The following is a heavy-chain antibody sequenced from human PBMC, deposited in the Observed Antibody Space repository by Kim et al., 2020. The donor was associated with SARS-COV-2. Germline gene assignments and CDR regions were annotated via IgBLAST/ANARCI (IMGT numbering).Heavy chain of an antibody. D-gene: IGHD2-2*01. CDR3: ASGQPLGY. Sequence: SETLSLTCSVSGGSIRSGGKFWTWIRQHPAKGLEWIGYISYSGNSHYSPSLRSRVSISLQTSENQFSLELTSVTAADTAVYYCASGQPLGYWGQGILVTV. CDR1: GGSIRSGGKF. CDR2: ISYSGNS. J-gene: IGHJ4*02. V-gene: IGHV4-31*03.